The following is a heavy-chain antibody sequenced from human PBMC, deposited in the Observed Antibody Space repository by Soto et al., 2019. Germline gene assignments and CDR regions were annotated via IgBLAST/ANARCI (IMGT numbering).Heavy chain of an antibody. D-gene: IGHD1-26*01. J-gene: IGHJ4*02. Sequence: QVQLVQSGAEVKKPGASVKVSCKASGYTFTSYAMHWVRQAPGQRLEWMGWINAGNGNTKYSQKFQGRVTITRDTSASTASMELSSLRSEDTAVYYCARDIGGWPDYWGQGTLVTVSS. V-gene: IGHV1-3*01. CDR1: GYTFTSYA. CDR3: ARDIGGWPDY. CDR2: INAGNGNT.